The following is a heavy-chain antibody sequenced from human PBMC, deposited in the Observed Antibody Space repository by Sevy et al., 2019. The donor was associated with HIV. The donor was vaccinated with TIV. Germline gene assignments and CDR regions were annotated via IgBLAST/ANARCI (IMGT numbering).Heavy chain of an antibody. Sequence: GGSLRLSCAASGFTFSSYSMNWVRQAPGKGLEWVSYISSSSSTMYYADSVKGRFTISRDNAKNSLYLQMNSLRDEDTAVYYCARDEVGGGSSANFPLDYWGQGTLVTVSS. V-gene: IGHV3-48*02. J-gene: IGHJ4*02. CDR2: ISSSSSTM. CDR3: ARDEVGGGSSANFPLDY. D-gene: IGHD2-2*01. CDR1: GFTFSSYS.